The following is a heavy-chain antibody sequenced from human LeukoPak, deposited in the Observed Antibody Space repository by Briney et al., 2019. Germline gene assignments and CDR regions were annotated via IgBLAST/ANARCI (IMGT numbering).Heavy chain of an antibody. V-gene: IGHV3-53*01. CDR1: GFNVSSNH. Sequence: GGSLRLSCAASGFNVSSNHMSWVRQAPGKGLEWVSVFYSGGSTYYADSVKGRFTIARDNSKNTLYLQMSGLRAEDTAVYYCASENERPDAFDIWGQGTMVTVSS. J-gene: IGHJ3*02. CDR3: ASENERPDAFDI. CDR2: FYSGGST.